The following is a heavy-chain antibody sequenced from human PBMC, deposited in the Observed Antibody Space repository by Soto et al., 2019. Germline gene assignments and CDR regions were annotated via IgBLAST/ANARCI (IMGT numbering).Heavy chain of an antibody. CDR3: ARDDMDQLLSHLFYYYMDI. CDR2: ISGTGNTI. CDR1: GFTFTNFA. Sequence: GGSLRLSCAVSGFTFTNFAMDWVRQAPGKGLDWVAYISGTGNTIYYADAVKGRFTISRDNAKNSLYLQMNSLGAEDTAVYYCARDDMDQLLSHLFYYYMDIWGRGTTVTVSS. V-gene: IGHV3-48*04. J-gene: IGHJ6*03. D-gene: IGHD2-2*01.